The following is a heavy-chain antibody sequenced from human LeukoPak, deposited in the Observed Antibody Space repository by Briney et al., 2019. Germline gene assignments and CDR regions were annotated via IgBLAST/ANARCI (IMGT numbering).Heavy chain of an antibody. D-gene: IGHD3-22*01. V-gene: IGHV3-23*01. J-gene: IGHJ4*02. CDR2: IDTTTGGS. CDR1: GFPFSSYS. Sequence: GESLRLSCAASGFPFSSYSMSWVRQAPGKGLELVSTIDTTTGGSYYADSVKGRFIISRDNSQNTLYLQMNSLRADDTAVYYCAKVNYYEPYFWGQGTLVNVSS. CDR3: AKVNYYEPYF.